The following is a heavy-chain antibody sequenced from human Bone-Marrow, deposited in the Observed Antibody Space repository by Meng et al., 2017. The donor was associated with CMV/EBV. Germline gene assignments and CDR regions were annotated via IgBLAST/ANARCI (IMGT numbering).Heavy chain of an antibody. Sequence: GESLKISCAASGFTFSSYEMNWVRQAPGKGLEWVANIKQDGSEKYYADSVKGRFTISRDNSKNTLYLQMNSLRAEDTAVYYCAKETNREIYDSSGYPVPGMDVWGQGTTVTVPS. CDR3: AKETNREIYDSSGYPVPGMDV. CDR2: IKQDGSEK. CDR1: GFTFSSYE. D-gene: IGHD3-22*01. V-gene: IGHV3-7*01. J-gene: IGHJ6*02.